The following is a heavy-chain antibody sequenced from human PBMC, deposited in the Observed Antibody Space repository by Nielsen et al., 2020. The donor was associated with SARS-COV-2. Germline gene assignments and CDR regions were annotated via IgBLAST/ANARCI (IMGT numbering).Heavy chain of an antibody. J-gene: IGHJ4*02. CDR1: GDSVTSGSYY. Sequence: SETLSLTCTVSGDSVTSGSYYWSWIRQAPGKGLEWIGYIYYNGNTNYYNPSLKSRVTMSVDTSKNQFSLRLTSVTAADTAVYYCAKPGVVLAAPWYYFDYWGQGTLVTVSS. CDR2: IYYNGNT. CDR3: AKPGVVLAAPWYYFDY. D-gene: IGHD2-15*01. V-gene: IGHV4-61*01.